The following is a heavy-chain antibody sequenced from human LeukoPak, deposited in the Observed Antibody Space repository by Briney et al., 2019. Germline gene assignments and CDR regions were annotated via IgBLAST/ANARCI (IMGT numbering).Heavy chain of an antibody. CDR1: GYTFTGYY. D-gene: IGHD1-26*01. Sequence: ALVKVSCKASGYTFTGYYMHWVRQAPGQGLEWMGWINPNSGGTNYAQKFQGRVTMTRDTSISTAYMELSRLRSDDTAVYYCARDGARIVGATVPGDYWGQGTLVTVSS. V-gene: IGHV1-2*02. CDR2: INPNSGGT. J-gene: IGHJ4*02. CDR3: ARDGARIVGATVPGDY.